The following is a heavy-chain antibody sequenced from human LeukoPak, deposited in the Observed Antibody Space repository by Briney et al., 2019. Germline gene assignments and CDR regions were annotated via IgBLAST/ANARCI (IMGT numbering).Heavy chain of an antibody. D-gene: IGHD4-17*01. CDR2: LKSDGSTA. J-gene: IGHJ4*02. CDR1: GFTFSSFN. Sequence: GGSLRLSCATSGFTFSSFNMHWVRQAPGKGLVWVSRLKSDGSTAMYADSVQGRFTISRDNARNTVHLLMSSLTVEDTGVYYCARGIYGDPVAFDSWGQGALVTVSS. V-gene: IGHV3-74*03. CDR3: ARGIYGDPVAFDS.